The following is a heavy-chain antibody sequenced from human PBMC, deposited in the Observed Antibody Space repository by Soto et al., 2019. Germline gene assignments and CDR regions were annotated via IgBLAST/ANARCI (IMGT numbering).Heavy chain of an antibody. D-gene: IGHD2-15*01. V-gene: IGHV2-5*02. Sequence: QITLKESGPTLVKPTQTLTLTCTFSGFSLSTSGVGVGGIRQPPGKALEWLALICWDDDKRYSPSLKSRLTITKDTSKNPVVLKMTNMDPVDTATYYCAQRRCSGGSCYADPWGQGTLVTVSS. CDR2: ICWDDDK. CDR3: AQRRCSGGSCYADP. J-gene: IGHJ5*02. CDR1: GFSLSTSGVG.